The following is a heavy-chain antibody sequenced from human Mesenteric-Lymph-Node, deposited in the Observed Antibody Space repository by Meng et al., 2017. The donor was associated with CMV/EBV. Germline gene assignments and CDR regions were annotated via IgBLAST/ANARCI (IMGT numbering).Heavy chain of an antibody. CDR3: ARGHWLVYYFDY. CDR2: IYYSGST. D-gene: IGHD6-19*01. CDR1: GGSISSSSYY. J-gene: IGHJ4*02. V-gene: IGHV4-39*07. Sequence: SETLSLTCTVSGGSISSSSYYWGWIRQPPGKGLEWIGSIYYSGSTYYNPSLKSRVTISVDTSKNQFSLKLSSVTAADTAVYYCARGHWLVYYFDYWGQGTLVTVSS.